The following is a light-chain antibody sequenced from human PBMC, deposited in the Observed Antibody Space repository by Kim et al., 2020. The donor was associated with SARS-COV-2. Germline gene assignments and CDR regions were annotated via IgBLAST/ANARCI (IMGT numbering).Light chain of an antibody. J-gene: IGLJ3*02. Sequence: ALGQTVKITCQGDSLRSYDASWYQQKPGQAPVLVIYGKNSRPSEIPERFSGSSSGNTASLTITGTQAEDEADYYCKSRDNSGNHVVFGGGTQLTVL. CDR2: GKN. V-gene: IGLV3-19*01. CDR3: KSRDNSGNHVV. CDR1: SLRSYD.